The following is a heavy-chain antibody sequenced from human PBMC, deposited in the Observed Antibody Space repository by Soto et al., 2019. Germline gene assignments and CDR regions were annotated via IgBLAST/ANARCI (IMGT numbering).Heavy chain of an antibody. CDR1: GGSISSDAYY. D-gene: IGHD3-10*01. V-gene: IGHV4-31*03. CDR2: IYYSGST. CDR3: ARVPGSGIHGF. J-gene: IGHJ6*02. Sequence: QVQLQESGPGLVKPSQTLSLTCTVSGGSISSDAYYWSWIRQHPGKGLEWIGYIYYSGSTYYNPSLRSRVSLSVDTSTNQYPLKLRSVTAADTAVCSWARVPGSGIHGFWGQGTTVTVSS.